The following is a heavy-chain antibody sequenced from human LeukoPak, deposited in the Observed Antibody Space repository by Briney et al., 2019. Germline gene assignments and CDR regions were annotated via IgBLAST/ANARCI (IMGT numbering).Heavy chain of an antibody. CDR1: GGSISSYY. D-gene: IGHD1-14*01. CDR2: IYYSGST. V-gene: IGHV4-59*01. CDR3: ARYGRAATAPKRYYFDY. Sequence: SETLSLTCTVSGGSISSYYWSWIRQLPGKGLEWIGYIYYSGSTNYNPSLKSRVTISVDTSKNQFSLKLSSVTAADTAVYYCARYGRAATAPKRYYFDYWGQGTLVTVSS. J-gene: IGHJ4*02.